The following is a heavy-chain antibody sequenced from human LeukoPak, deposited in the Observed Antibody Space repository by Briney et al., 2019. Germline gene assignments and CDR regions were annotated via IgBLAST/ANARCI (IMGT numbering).Heavy chain of an antibody. CDR1: GFTFSSYS. Sequence: GGSLRLSCAASGFTFSSYSMQWVRQTPGKGLEWVAVISYDVGKKYYADSVKGRFTISRDNSKNTLYLQMNSLRAEDTAVYYCAKDDYYDTSGYRDWGQGTLVTVSS. D-gene: IGHD3-22*01. J-gene: IGHJ4*02. CDR2: ISYDVGKK. V-gene: IGHV3-30*18. CDR3: AKDDYYDTSGYRD.